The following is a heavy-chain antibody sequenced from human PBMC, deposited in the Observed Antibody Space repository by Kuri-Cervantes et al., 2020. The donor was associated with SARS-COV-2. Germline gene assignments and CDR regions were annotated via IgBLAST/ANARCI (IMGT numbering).Heavy chain of an antibody. D-gene: IGHD2-2*02. V-gene: IGHV3-9*03. Sequence: GGSLRLSCAASGFTFDDYAMHWVRQAPGKGLEWVSGTSWNSGSIGYADSVKGRFTISRDNAKNSLYLQMNSLRAEDMALYYCAKMGIGSSTSCYTEPCKGRDAFDIWGQGTMVTVSS. CDR2: TSWNSGSI. CDR3: AKMGIGSSTSCYTEPCKGRDAFDI. J-gene: IGHJ3*02. CDR1: GFTFDDYA.